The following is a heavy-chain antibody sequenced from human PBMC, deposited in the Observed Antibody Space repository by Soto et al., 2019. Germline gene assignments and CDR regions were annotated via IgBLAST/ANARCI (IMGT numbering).Heavy chain of an antibody. Sequence: GASVKVSCKASGYPFIDYYLYWVRQAPGQGLEWMGWINPNSGGTNYAQKFQGRVTMTRDMSINTAYMELSRLRAEDTVVYYCAKTVGNWFDPWGQGTLVTVSS. J-gene: IGHJ5*02. CDR2: INPNSGGT. CDR3: AKTVGNWFDP. V-gene: IGHV1-2*02. CDR1: GYPFIDYY.